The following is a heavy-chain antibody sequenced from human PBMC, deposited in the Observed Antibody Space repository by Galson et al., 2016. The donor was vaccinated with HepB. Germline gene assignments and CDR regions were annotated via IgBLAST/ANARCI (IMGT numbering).Heavy chain of an antibody. Sequence: SLRLSCAASGITFSDFYLSWVRQAPGKGLEWVSVIYREGSTYHGDSVQGRFSISRDISKNTLYLQMNGLRADDTAVYYCARVGRHDGYYFDFWGQGALVTVSS. CDR1: GITFSDFY. CDR2: IYREGST. J-gene: IGHJ4*02. D-gene: IGHD1-1*01. V-gene: IGHV3-53*01. CDR3: ARVGRHDGYYFDF.